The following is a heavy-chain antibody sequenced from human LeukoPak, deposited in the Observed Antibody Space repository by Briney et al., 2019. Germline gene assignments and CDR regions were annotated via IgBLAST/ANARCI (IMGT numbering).Heavy chain of an antibody. CDR1: GYRFATYW. V-gene: IGHV5-51*01. CDR3: ARRRGYDFDS. CDR2: IYPEDSDV. Sequence: GESPKISCKGSGYRFATYWIGWARQMPGKGLEWMGIIYPEDSDVRYSPSFQGQATISADKSITTVYLQWSSLKASDTATYYCARRRGYDFDSWGQGTRVIVSA. J-gene: IGHJ4*02. D-gene: IGHD5-12*01.